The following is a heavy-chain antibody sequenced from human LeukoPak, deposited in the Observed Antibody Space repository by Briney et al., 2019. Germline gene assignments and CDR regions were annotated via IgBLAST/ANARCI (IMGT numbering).Heavy chain of an antibody. CDR3: ARGPVDTPEYYYHYMDV. J-gene: IGHJ6*03. CDR1: GGTFSSYG. D-gene: IGHD2-2*02. V-gene: IGHV1-69*05. Sequence: ASVKLSCKASGGTFSSYGMRWVRQAPGKGLEWMGEINPVGGTANYVEKLQGRVTITRDEATRSAWMELSSLRAEDTAVYYCARGPVDTPEYYYHYMDVWRKGPTLTVPS. CDR2: INPVGGTA.